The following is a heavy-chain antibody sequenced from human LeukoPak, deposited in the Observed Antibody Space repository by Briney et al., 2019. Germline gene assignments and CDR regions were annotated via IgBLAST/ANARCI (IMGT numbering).Heavy chain of an antibody. CDR1: GVSISSYY. CDR3: ARDGLSYDSSGYYPDYFDY. CDR2: IYTSGST. J-gene: IGHJ4*02. Sequence: SETLSLTCTVSGVSISSYYWSWIRQPAGKGLEWIGRIYTSGSTNYNPSLKSRVTMSVDTSKNQFSLKLSSVTAADTAVYYCARDGLSYDSSGYYPDYFDYWGQGTLVTVSS. D-gene: IGHD3-22*01. V-gene: IGHV4-4*07.